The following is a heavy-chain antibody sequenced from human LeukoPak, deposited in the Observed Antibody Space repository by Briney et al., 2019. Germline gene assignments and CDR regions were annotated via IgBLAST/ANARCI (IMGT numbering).Heavy chain of an antibody. CDR2: LSGSGTST. V-gene: IGHV3-23*01. J-gene: IGHJ4*02. D-gene: IGHD3-10*02. CDR3: ARGGLFAYYFDY. Sequence: PGGSLRLSCAASGFTFSSFAMSWVRQAPGKGLEWVSGLSGSGTSTYYADSVKGRFTISRDNSKNTLYLEINSLRAEDTAVYYCARGGLFAYYFDYWGQGTLVTVSS. CDR1: GFTFSSFA.